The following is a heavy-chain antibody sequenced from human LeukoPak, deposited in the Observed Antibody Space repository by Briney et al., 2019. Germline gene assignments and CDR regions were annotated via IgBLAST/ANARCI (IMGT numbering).Heavy chain of an antibody. CDR3: ARNDDYGDYIDY. D-gene: IGHD4-17*01. CDR2: IYYSGST. V-gene: IGHV4-39*07. CDR1: GGSISSSYSY. Sequence: KASETLSLTCTVSGGSISSSYSYWGWIRQPPGKGLEWIGNIYYSGSTYYNPSLKSRVTISVDTSKNQFSLKLSSVTAADTAVYYCARNDDYGDYIDYWGQGTLVTVSS. J-gene: IGHJ4*02.